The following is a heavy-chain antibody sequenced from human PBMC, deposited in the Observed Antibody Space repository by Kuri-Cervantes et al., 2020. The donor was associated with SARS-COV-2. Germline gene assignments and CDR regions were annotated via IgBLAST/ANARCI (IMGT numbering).Heavy chain of an antibody. V-gene: IGHV3-21*01. D-gene: IGHD3-22*01. CDR2: ISSSSSYI. CDR1: GFTFSSYS. CDR3: AGSLPQESRLYYYDSSGYYYYFDY. Sequence: GGCLRPSSAASGFTFSSYSTNWVRQAPGEVLEWVSSISSSSSYIYYADSVKGRFTISRDNAKNSLYLQMNSLRAEDTAVYYCAGSLPQESRLYYYDSSGYYYYFDYWGQGTLVTVSS. J-gene: IGHJ4*02.